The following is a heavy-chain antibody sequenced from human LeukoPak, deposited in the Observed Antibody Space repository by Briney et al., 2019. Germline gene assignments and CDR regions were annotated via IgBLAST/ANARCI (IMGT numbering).Heavy chain of an antibody. CDR1: GYTFTSYG. D-gene: IGHD3-22*01. CDR2: ISAYNGNT. Sequence: ASVKVSRKASGYTFTSYGISWVRQAPGQGLEWMGWISAYNGNTNYAQKLQGRVTMTTDTSTSTAYMELRSLRSDDTAVYYCARDRYYYDSSGSSLWGQGTLVTVSS. CDR3: ARDRYYYDSSGSSL. V-gene: IGHV1-18*01. J-gene: IGHJ4*02.